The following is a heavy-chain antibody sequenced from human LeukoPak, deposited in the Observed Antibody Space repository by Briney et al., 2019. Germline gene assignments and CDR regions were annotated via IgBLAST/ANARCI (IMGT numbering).Heavy chain of an antibody. CDR3: AKGLDWNYLFQPFDY. J-gene: IGHJ4*02. CDR1: GFTFSNYW. V-gene: IGHV3-30*18. D-gene: IGHD1-7*01. CDR2: ISYDGSNK. Sequence: GGSLKLSCAASGFTFSNYWMTWVRQAPGKGLEWVAVISYDGSNKYYADSVKGRFTISRDNSKNTLYLQMNSLRAEDTAVYYCAKGLDWNYLFQPFDYWGQGTLVTVSS.